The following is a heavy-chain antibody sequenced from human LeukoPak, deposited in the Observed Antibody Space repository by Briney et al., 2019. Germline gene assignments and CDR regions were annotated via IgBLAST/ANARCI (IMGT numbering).Heavy chain of an antibody. Sequence: GGSLRLSCAASGFTFSNYAMTWVRQAPGKGLEWVSVISGVGSNTDYADSVKGRFTISRDNSKNTLYLQMNSLRAEDTAVYYCAKDLHSLYGMDVWGQGTTVTVSS. CDR3: AKDLHSLYGMDV. V-gene: IGHV3-23*01. CDR2: ISGVGSNT. D-gene: IGHD2-21*01. CDR1: GFTFSNYA. J-gene: IGHJ6*02.